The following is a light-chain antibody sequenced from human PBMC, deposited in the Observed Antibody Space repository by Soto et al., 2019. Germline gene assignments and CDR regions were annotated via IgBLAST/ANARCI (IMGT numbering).Light chain of an antibody. CDR2: GAS. J-gene: IGKJ2*01. CDR3: QQLNSYGYA. Sequence: DIQLTQSPSFLSASVGDRVTITCRASQGISTYLAWYLQRPGKAPKLLIYGASTLQSGVPSRFSGSGSGTELTLTISSPQPEDFGTYYCQQLNSYGYAFDQGTKLEIK. V-gene: IGKV1-9*01. CDR1: QGISTY.